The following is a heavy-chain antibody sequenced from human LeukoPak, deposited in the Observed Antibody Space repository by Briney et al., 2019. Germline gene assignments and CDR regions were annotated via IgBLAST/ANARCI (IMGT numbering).Heavy chain of an antibody. CDR1: GYTFTSYY. Sequence: ASVKVSCKASGYTFTSYYMHWVRRAPGQGLEWMGIINPSGGSTSYAQKFQGRVTMTRDMSTSTVYMELSSLRSEDTAVYYCARDTYSSSWYATQPDYWGQGTLVTVSS. D-gene: IGHD6-13*01. V-gene: IGHV1-46*01. CDR2: INPSGGST. J-gene: IGHJ4*02. CDR3: ARDTYSSSWYATQPDY.